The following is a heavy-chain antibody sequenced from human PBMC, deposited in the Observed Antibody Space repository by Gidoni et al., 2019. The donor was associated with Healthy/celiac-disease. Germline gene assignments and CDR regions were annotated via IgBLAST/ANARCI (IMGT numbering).Heavy chain of an antibody. D-gene: IGHD6-6*01. Sequence: VQLVQSGPEVKKPGYSGKGSCKTSGGTFSSYTSSWVRQAPGQGLEWMGRIIPILGIATCAHKFQGRVTITADKSTSTAYMELSSLRSEDTAVYYCAREEYSSSWGVWGQGTLVTVSS. CDR1: GGTFSSYT. V-gene: IGHV1-69*02. CDR3: AREEYSSSWGV. J-gene: IGHJ4*02. CDR2: IIPILGIA.